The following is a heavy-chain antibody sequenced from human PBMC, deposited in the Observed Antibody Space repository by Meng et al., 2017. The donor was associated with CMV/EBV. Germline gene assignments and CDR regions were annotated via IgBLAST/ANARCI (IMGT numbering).Heavy chain of an antibody. V-gene: IGHV4-34*01. J-gene: IGHJ6*02. CDR2: INHSGST. Sequence: GSLRLSCAVYGGSFSGYYWSWIRQPPGKGLEWIGEINHSGSTNYNPSLKSRVTISVDTSKNQFSLKLSSVTAADTAVYYCARIGAEYYDFRSGYYTDYYYGMDVWGQGTTVTVSS. D-gene: IGHD3-3*01. CDR1: GGSFSGYY. CDR3: ARIGAEYYDFRSGYYTDYYYGMDV.